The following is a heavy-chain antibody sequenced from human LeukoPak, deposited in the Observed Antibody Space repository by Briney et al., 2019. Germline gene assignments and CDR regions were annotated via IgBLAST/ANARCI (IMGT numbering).Heavy chain of an antibody. D-gene: IGHD1-26*01. J-gene: IGHJ3*02. CDR1: GGTFSSYA. Sequence: ASVRVSCKASGGTFSSYAISWVRQAPGQGLEWMGGIIPIFGTANYAQKFQGRVTITADKSTSTAYMELSSLRSEDTAVYYCARNGGSYVRDAFDIWGQGTMVTVSS. CDR2: IIPIFGTA. V-gene: IGHV1-69*06. CDR3: ARNGGSYVRDAFDI.